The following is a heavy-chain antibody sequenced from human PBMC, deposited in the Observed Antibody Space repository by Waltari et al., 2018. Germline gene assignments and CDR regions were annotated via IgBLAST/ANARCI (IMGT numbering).Heavy chain of an antibody. V-gene: IGHV3-30*16. CDR3: AKGTEPYTGGWYITR. J-gene: IGHJ3*01. CDR1: GFIFNDFA. CDR2: IGYDGSVK. D-gene: IGHD6-19*01. Sequence: QEHLVESGGGVVHPGKSLRLSCAAPGFIFNDFAMSWVRQAPGKVLEWGAVIGYDGSVKYYADAVKGRFTSSRDNSQKMMYLQMNSLSAEDTSLYYCAKGTEPYTGGWYITRWGHGTMVTVSS.